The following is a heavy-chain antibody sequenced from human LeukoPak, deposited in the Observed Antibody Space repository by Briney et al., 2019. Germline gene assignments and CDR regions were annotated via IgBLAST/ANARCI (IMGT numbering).Heavy chain of an antibody. CDR1: GGSISSGDYY. Sequence: PSETLSLTCTVSGGSISSGDYYWSWIRQPPGKGLEWIGYIYYSGSTYYNPSLKSRVTISVDTSKNQFSLKLSSVTAADTAVYYCARVEVGRGYNAFDIWGQGTMVTVSS. V-gene: IGHV4-30-4*01. J-gene: IGHJ3*02. CDR3: ARVEVGRGYNAFDI. D-gene: IGHD3-22*01. CDR2: IYYSGST.